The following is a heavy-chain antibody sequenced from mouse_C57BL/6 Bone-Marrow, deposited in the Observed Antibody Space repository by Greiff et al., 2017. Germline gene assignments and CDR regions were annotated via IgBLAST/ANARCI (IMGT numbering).Heavy chain of an antibody. CDR1: GFNIKDYY. J-gene: IGHJ1*03. Sequence: VQLKESGAELVRPGASVKLSCTASGFNIKDYYMHWVKQRPEQGLEWIGRIDPEDGDTEYAAKFQGKATMTADTSSNTAYLQLSSLTSEDTAVYYCTIPCNTVGGKRDYWGKGTTVTVSA. CDR3: TIPCNTVGGKRDY. V-gene: IGHV14-1*01. CDR2: IDPEDGDT. D-gene: IGHD1-1*01.